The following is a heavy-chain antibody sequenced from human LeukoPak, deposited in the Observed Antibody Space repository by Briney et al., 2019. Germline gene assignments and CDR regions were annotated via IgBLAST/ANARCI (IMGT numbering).Heavy chain of an antibody. J-gene: IGHJ3*01. V-gene: IGHV4-39*01. CDR2: IYYSGST. CDR3: TGQPDSSAYYNED. Sequence: SETLSLTCTVSGGSITTSGYYWGWIRQPPGKGLEWIGNIYYSGSTYYNPSLKSRVSISLDTSKNQFSLRLSSVTAADTAVYYCTGQPDSSAYYNEDWGQGTLLTVSS. D-gene: IGHD3-22*01. CDR1: GGSITTSGYY.